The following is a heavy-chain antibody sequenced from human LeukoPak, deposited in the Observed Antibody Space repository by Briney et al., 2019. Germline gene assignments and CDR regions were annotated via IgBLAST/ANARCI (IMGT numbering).Heavy chain of an antibody. J-gene: IGHJ4*02. V-gene: IGHV3-23*01. CDR3: AKDGVGATPSYYFDY. CDR1: GFTFSSYA. D-gene: IGHD1-26*01. CDR2: ISGSGGST. Sequence: PGGSLRLSCAASGFTFSSYAMSWVRQAPGKGLEWVSAISGSGGSTYYADSVKGRFTISRDNSKNTLYLQMNSLRAEDTAVYDCAKDGVGATPSYYFDYWGQGTLVTVSS.